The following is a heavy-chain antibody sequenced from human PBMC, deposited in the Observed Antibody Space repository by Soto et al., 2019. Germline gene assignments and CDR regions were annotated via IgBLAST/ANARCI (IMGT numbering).Heavy chain of an antibody. Sequence: SETLSLTCNVSDDSLSTFYWSWIRQPAGKGLEWIGRIYASGSTNYNPSLKGRVTMSVDTSKKQFSLKMISVTAADTAVYYCARSAIPRGGWFRPWGQGVLVTVS. J-gene: IGHJ5*02. CDR3: ARSAIPRGGWFRP. CDR1: DDSLSTFY. D-gene: IGHD2-21*01. V-gene: IGHV4-4*07. CDR2: IYASGST.